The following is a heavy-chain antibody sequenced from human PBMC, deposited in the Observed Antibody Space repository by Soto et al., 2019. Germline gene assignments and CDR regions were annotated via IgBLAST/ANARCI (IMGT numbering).Heavy chain of an antibody. D-gene: IGHD4-17*01. CDR2: ISYDGSNK. Sequence: QVQLVESGGGVVQPGRSLRLSCAASGFTFSSYAMHWVRQAPGKGLEWVAVISYDGSNKYYADSVKGRFTISRDNSNNTLYLQMNSLRAEDTAVYYCARDPGDDYGDYGFQVSRPDWYFDLWGRGTLVTVSS. CDR1: GFTFSSYA. V-gene: IGHV3-30-3*01. J-gene: IGHJ2*01. CDR3: ARDPGDDYGDYGFQVSRPDWYFDL.